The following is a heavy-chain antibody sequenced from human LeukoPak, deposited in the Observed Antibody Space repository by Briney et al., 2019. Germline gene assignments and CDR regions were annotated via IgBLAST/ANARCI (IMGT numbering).Heavy chain of an antibody. Sequence: ASVKVSCKASGYTFRNYGITWVRQAPGQGLEWMGWISAYNGDTHYAQNLQGRVTMTTDTFTSTGYMELRSLRSDDTAVCYCARDPTNTSGYYAYFDYWGQGTLVTVSS. J-gene: IGHJ4*02. CDR1: GYTFRNYG. D-gene: IGHD5-12*01. CDR3: ARDPTNTSGYYAYFDY. V-gene: IGHV1-18*01. CDR2: ISAYNGDT.